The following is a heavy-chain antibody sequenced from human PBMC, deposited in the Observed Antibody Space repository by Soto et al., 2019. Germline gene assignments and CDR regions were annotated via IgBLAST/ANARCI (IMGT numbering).Heavy chain of an antibody. CDR3: AAHPGGGGY. J-gene: IGHJ4*02. Sequence: EVQLVESGGGLIQPGGSLRLSCAVSGFTVSNNYMSWVRQAPGKGLEGVSVIYSGGYTAYGDSVKGRFTISRDNSKNTLYPKMNTRRPAAAALYYCAAHPGGGGYWGQGALVTVSS. CDR1: GFTVSNNY. V-gene: IGHV3-53*01. CDR2: IYSGGYT. D-gene: IGHD3-10*01.